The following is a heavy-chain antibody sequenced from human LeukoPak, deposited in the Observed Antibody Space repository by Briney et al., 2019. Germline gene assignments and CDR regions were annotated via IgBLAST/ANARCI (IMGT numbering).Heavy chain of an antibody. Sequence: PSETLSLTCTVSDDSITIYYWTWIRQPPGKGLEWIGYIDHTGSTNYNPSLNSRVTISRDTSKNHFSLELSSVTAADTAVYYCARVGRDGYNYWGQGTLVTVSS. CDR2: IDHTGST. D-gene: IGHD5-24*01. J-gene: IGHJ4*02. V-gene: IGHV4-59*01. CDR1: DDSITIYY. CDR3: ARVGRDGYNY.